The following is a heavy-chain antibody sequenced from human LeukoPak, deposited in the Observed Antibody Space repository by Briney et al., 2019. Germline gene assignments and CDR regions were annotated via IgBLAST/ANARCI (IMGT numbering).Heavy chain of an antibody. CDR2: ISGSDGNT. D-gene: IGHD3-10*01. CDR1: GFTFSSYA. J-gene: IGHJ4*02. V-gene: IGHV3-23*01. Sequence: GGSLRLSCAASGFTFSSYAMSWVRQAPGKGLEWVSGISGSDGNTYYADSVKGRFTISRDNSKNTLYLQMSSLRAEDTAVYYCVKDGSGSYYTYYFDYWGQGTLVTVSS. CDR3: VKDGSGSYYTYYFDY.